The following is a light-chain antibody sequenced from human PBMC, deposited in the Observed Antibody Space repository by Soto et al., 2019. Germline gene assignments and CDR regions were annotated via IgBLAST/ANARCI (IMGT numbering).Light chain of an antibody. J-gene: IGLJ3*02. CDR3: QSYDNSLSGSWV. V-gene: IGLV1-40*01. CDR2: GNS. CDR1: SSNIGSNF. Sequence: QSVLTQPPSVSAAPGQRVAISCSGSSSNIGSNFVSWYRHVPGTAPKLLIYGNSNRPSGVPDRFSGSKSGTSASLAINGLQAEDEAHYYCQSYDNSLSGSWVFGGGTKLTVL.